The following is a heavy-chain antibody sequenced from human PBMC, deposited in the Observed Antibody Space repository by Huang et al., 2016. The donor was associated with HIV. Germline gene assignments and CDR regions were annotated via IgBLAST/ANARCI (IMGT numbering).Heavy chain of an antibody. Sequence: QVQLVQSGAEVKTPGASVKVACKASGYTFSNYDINWVRQAAGQGLELMGWLNPNSGNTGNTEKFQGRVTMTRSTSISTAYMELSRLRFEDTAVYYCATLPPVNYGRSGGRVRDYWGQGSLVTVSS. CDR1: GYTFSNYD. CDR2: LNPNSGNT. D-gene: IGHD2-15*01. V-gene: IGHV1-8*01. CDR3: ATLPPVNYGRSGGRVRDY. J-gene: IGHJ4*02.